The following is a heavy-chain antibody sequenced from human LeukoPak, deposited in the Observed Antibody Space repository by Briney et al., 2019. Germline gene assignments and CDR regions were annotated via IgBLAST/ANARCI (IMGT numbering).Heavy chain of an antibody. D-gene: IGHD2-2*01. Sequence: SGGSLRLSCAASGFTFSTYWMHWLRQAPAKGLVWVSRINSGGTSTTYADSVKGRFTISRDNAKNTLYLQMNSLRAEDTAVYYCARVTFEDCSSVRCTGGMDVWGQGTTVTVSS. CDR1: GFTFSTYW. V-gene: IGHV3-74*01. J-gene: IGHJ6*02. CDR2: INSGGTST. CDR3: ARVTFEDCSSVRCTGGMDV.